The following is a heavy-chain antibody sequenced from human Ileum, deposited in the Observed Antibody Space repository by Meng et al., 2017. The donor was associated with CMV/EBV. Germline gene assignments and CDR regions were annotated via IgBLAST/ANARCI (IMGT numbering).Heavy chain of an antibody. CDR3: AGDIVYNEDGV. J-gene: IGHJ6*02. V-gene: IGHV3-20*04. CDR1: GFTFVHYG. D-gene: IGHD1-14*01. CDR2: ITWNGGST. Sequence: GGSLRLSCAASGFTFVHYGMSWVRQAPGKGLEYVSAITWNGGSTDYADSVKGRFTISRANAKNSLYLQMNSLRAENTALYYCAGDIVYNEDGVWGQGTTVTVSS.